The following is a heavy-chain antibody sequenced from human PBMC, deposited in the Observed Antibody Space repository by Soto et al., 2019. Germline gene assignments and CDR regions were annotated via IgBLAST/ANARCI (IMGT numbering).Heavy chain of an antibody. CDR3: AKEVSLGSTVDLGY. D-gene: IGHD7-27*01. J-gene: IGHJ4*02. CDR2: ISGSGGST. CDR1: GFTFSIFA. Sequence: LRLSCAASGFTFSIFAMSWVRQSPGKGPEWVSTISGSGGSTYYADAVKGRFTISRDNSMGTLYLQMKSLRVEDTAIYYCAKEVSLGSTVDLGYWGQGALVTVSS. V-gene: IGHV3-23*01.